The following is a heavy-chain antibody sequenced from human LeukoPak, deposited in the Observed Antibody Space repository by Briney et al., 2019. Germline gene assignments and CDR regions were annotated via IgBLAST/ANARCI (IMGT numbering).Heavy chain of an antibody. CDR3: ARVWGWLQLANYWYFDL. D-gene: IGHD5-24*01. Sequence: PGGSLRLSCAASGFTFSSYAMHRVRQAPGKGLEWVAVISYDGSNKYYADSVKGRSTISRDNSKNTLYLQMNSLRAEDTAVYYCARVWGWLQLANYWYFDLWGRGTLVTVSS. CDR2: ISYDGSNK. CDR1: GFTFSSYA. J-gene: IGHJ2*01. V-gene: IGHV3-30*04.